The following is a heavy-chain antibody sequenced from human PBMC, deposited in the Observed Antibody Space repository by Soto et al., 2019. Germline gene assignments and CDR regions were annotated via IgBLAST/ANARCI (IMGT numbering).Heavy chain of an antibody. D-gene: IGHD2-15*01. CDR1: GGTFSSYT. J-gene: IGHJ4*02. CDR2: SVPITGMT. Sequence: QVQLVQSGAEVKKPGSSVRVSCTPSGGTFSSYTISWVRQAPGQGLEWMGRSVPITGMTRYAQKFQGRLTITAVTSTTTAYLEPSSLTTEDSAVYFCSRGVASLVDSWGQGTQVTVSS. V-gene: IGHV1-69*02. CDR3: SRGVASLVDS.